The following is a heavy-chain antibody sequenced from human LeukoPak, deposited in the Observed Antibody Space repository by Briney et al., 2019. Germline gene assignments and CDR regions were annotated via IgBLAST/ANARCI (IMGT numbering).Heavy chain of an antibody. D-gene: IGHD3-3*02. CDR1: GFTVSSNY. Sequence: PGGSLRLSCAASGFTVSSNYMNWVRQAPGKGLEWVSYISSSGSTIYYADSVKGRFTISRDNAKNSLYLQMNSLRAEDTAVYYCARDGRMGISDPWGQGTLVTVSS. J-gene: IGHJ5*02. CDR2: ISSSGSTI. CDR3: ARDGRMGISDP. V-gene: IGHV3-48*03.